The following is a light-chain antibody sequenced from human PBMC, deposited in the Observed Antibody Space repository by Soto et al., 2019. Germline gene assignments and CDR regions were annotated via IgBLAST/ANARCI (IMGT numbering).Light chain of an antibody. CDR2: GDT. CDR3: QSYDSSLSGVV. J-gene: IGLJ2*01. CDR1: SSNIGAGYD. V-gene: IGLV1-40*01. Sequence: QAVVTQPPSVSGAPGQRVTISCTGNSSNIGAGYDVHWYQQLPGTAPKVLIYGDTNRPSGVPDRFSGSKSGTSASLAITGLQAEDEADYFCQSYDSSLSGVVFGGGTQLTVL.